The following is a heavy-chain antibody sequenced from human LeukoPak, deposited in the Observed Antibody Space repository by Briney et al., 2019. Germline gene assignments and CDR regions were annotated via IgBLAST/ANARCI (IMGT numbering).Heavy chain of an antibody. Sequence: GESLKISCKGSGYSFTSYWIGWVRQMPGKGLEWMGIIYPGDSDTRYSPSFQGQVTISADKSISTAYLQWSSLKASDTAMYYCARSRDYGGDSRDAFDIWGQGTMVTVSS. D-gene: IGHD4-23*01. V-gene: IGHV5-51*01. CDR2: IYPGDSDT. CDR3: ARSRDYGGDSRDAFDI. CDR1: GYSFTSYW. J-gene: IGHJ3*02.